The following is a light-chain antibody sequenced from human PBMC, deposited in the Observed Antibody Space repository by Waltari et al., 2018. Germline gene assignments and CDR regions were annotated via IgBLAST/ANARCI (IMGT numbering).Light chain of an antibody. CDR3: YSTDSSVNQVV. CDR1: ALPQRY. CDR2: EDS. J-gene: IGLJ2*01. Sequence: SYELTQPPSVSVSSGQTATITCSGDALPQRYAYWYQLKSGQAPVLVIYEDSKRPSGIPARFSGFSSGTFVTLTISGAQVEDEADYFCYSTDSSVNQVVFGGGTKLTVL. V-gene: IGLV3-10*01.